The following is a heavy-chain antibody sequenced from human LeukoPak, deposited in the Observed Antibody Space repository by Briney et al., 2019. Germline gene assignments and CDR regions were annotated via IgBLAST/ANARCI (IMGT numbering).Heavy chain of an antibody. J-gene: IGHJ4*02. CDR2: IKSKTDGGTT. V-gene: IGHV3-15*01. Sequence: GGSLRLSCAAFGFTFTDAWMTWVRQAPGKGLEWVGRIKSKTDGGTTDYAAPVKGRFTISRDDSENILYLQMNSLKTDDIAVYYCTRYGDYWGQGVLVTVSS. D-gene: IGHD1-1*01. CDR3: TRYGDY. CDR1: GFTFTDAW.